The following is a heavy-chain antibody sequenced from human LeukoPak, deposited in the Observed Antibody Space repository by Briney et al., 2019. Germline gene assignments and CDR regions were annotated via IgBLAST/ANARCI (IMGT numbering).Heavy chain of an antibody. CDR1: GDSISTSNSY. D-gene: IGHD6-19*01. CDR2: IYYSGNT. J-gene: IGHJ4*02. V-gene: IGHV4-39*02. CDR3: ARDMVAGGPDY. Sequence: SETLSLTCTVSGDSISTSNSYWGWIRQPPGKGLEWIGSIYYSGNTYYNASLKSRVTISVDTSKNQFSLKFTSVTAADTAVYYCARDMVAGGPDYWGQGTLVTVSS.